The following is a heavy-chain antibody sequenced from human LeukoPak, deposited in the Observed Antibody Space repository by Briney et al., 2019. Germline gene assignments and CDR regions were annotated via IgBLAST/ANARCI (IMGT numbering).Heavy chain of an antibody. CDR3: ARGRGLGVVSPYFDY. Sequence: PGGSLRLSCVVSGFSVRNNYIIWVRQAPGNGLERVSVIYGDGRTSHSASVRGRFTIFRDNSKNIVSLQMNNLRAEDTAVYYCARGRGLGVVSPYFDYWGQGTLVTVSS. D-gene: IGHD3-3*01. CDR1: GFSVRNNY. J-gene: IGHJ4*02. V-gene: IGHV3-53*01. CDR2: IYGDGRT.